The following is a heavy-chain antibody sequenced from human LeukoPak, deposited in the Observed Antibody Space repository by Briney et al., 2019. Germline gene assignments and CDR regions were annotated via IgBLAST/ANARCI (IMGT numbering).Heavy chain of an antibody. V-gene: IGHV1-2*02. CDR1: GYTFTGYY. D-gene: IGHD3-22*01. Sequence: ASVKVPCKASGYTFTGYYMHWVRQAPGQGLEWMGWINPNSGGTNYAQKFQGRVTMTRDTSISTAYKELSRLRSDDTAVYYCARDTNDDSSGYYFDYWGQGTLVTVSS. CDR2: INPNSGGT. CDR3: ARDTNDDSSGYYFDY. J-gene: IGHJ4*02.